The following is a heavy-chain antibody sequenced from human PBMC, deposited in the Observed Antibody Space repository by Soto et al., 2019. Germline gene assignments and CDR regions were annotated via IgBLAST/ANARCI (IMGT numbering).Heavy chain of an antibody. CDR3: AKGYCTNGVCFDYYGMDV. J-gene: IGHJ6*02. Sequence: GGSLRLSCAASGFTFDDYTMHWVRQAPGKGLEWVSLISWDGGSTYYADSVKGRITISRDNSKNSLYLQMNSLRTEDTNLYYGAKGYCTNGVCFDYYGMDVWGQGTTVTVSS. CDR2: ISWDGGST. D-gene: IGHD2-8*01. V-gene: IGHV3-43*01. CDR1: GFTFDDYT.